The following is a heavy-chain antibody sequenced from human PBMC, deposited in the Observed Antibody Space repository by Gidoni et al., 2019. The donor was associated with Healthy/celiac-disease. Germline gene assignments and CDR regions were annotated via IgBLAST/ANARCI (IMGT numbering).Heavy chain of an antibody. CDR2: ISGSGGST. Sequence: EVQLLESGGGLVQPGGSLRLYCSASGFTFSSYAMSWVRQAPGKGLEWVSAISGSGGSTYNADSVKGRFTISRDNSKNTLYLQMNSLRAEDTAVYYCAKGSSSWFGGNWFDPWGQGTLVTVSS. CDR1: GFTFSSYA. V-gene: IGHV3-23*01. D-gene: IGHD6-13*01. CDR3: AKGSSSWFGGNWFDP. J-gene: IGHJ5*02.